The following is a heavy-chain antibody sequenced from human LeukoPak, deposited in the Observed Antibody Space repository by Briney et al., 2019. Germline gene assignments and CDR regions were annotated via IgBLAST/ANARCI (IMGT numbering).Heavy chain of an antibody. CDR1: GFTFSSYA. J-gene: IGHJ4*02. V-gene: IGHV3-23*01. CDR3: AKDSRLLITYLDY. D-gene: IGHD3-9*01. Sequence: GGSLRLSCAASGFTFSSYAMSWVRQAPGKGLEWVSGISSGGANTYYADSVRGRLTISRDNPKNTLYLQMHSLRADDTAVYFCAKDSRLLITYLDYWGQGTLVTVSS. CDR2: ISSGGANT.